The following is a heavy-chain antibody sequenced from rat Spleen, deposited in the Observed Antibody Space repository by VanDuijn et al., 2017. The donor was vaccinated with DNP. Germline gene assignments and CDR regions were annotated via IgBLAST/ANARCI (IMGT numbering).Heavy chain of an antibody. D-gene: IGHD1-4*01. Sequence: EVQLVESGGGLVQPGRSLKLSCAVSGFTFSNYGMAWVRQTPTKGLEWVTTIIYDGSSTYYPDRVKGRFMISKDDVRNTGKLQMNNLRSEDTAMYYCVSGGPGINQGNWFVYWGQGTLVTVSS. CDR3: VSGGPGINQGNWFVY. CDR2: IIYDGSST. J-gene: IGHJ3*01. V-gene: IGHV5-29*01. CDR1: GFTFSNYG.